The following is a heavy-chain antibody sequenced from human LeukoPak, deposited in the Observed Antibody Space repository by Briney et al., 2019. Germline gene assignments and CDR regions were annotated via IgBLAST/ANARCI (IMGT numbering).Heavy chain of an antibody. CDR1: GYSFTNYW. Sequence: GESLKISCKASGYSFTNYWIGWVRQMPGKGLEWMGIVYPGDSDTKYSPSFQGQVTISADKSISTAYLQWSSLKASDTAMYYCARPSTTYSSSWYGEFYFDYWGQGTLVTVSS. J-gene: IGHJ4*02. D-gene: IGHD6-13*01. V-gene: IGHV5-51*01. CDR2: VYPGDSDT. CDR3: ARPSTTYSSSWYGEFYFDY.